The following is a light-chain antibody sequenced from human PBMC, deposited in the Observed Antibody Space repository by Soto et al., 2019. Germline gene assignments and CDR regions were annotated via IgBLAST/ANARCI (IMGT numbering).Light chain of an antibody. J-gene: IGLJ1*01. CDR3: SSYTSSSTLDDV. Sequence: QSVLTQPASVSGSPGQSITISCTGTSSDVGTYNYVSWYQQHPGKAPKLMIYEVSNRPSGISNRFSGSKSGNTASLTISGLQAEDEADYYCSSYTSSSTLDDVFGTGTKVTVL. V-gene: IGLV2-14*01. CDR2: EVS. CDR1: SSDVGTYNY.